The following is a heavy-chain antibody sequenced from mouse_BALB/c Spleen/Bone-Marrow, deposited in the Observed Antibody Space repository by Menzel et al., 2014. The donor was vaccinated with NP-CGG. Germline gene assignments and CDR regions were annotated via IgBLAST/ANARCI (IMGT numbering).Heavy chain of an antibody. CDR2: INPGSGGA. D-gene: IGHD3-1*01. Sequence: VQLQQSGAELVRPGTSVKVSCKASGYAFTNYLIEWVKQRPVQGLEWIGVINPGSGGANYNAKFKGKAALTADKSSSTAYIQLSSLTSDDSSFYFCARHCTAPSFNYWGQGTTLTVSS. CDR1: GYAFTNYL. J-gene: IGHJ2*01. V-gene: IGHV1-54*01. CDR3: ARHCTAPSFNY.